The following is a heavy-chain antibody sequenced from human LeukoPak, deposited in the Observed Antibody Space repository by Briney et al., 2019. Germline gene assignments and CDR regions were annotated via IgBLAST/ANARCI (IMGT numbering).Heavy chain of an antibody. CDR3: AREGIGGYSGYPGGFDP. J-gene: IGHJ5*02. D-gene: IGHD5-12*01. Sequence: PSETLSLTCTVSGGSISSYYWSWIRQPPGKGLEWIGYIYYSGSTNYNPSPKSRVTISVDTSKNQFSLKLSSVTAADTAVYYCAREGIGGYSGYPGGFDPWGQGTLVTVSS. V-gene: IGHV4-59*01. CDR1: GGSISSYY. CDR2: IYYSGST.